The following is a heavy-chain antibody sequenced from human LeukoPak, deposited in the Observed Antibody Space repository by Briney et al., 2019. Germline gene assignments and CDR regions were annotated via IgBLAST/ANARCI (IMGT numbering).Heavy chain of an antibody. J-gene: IGHJ4*02. D-gene: IGHD3-22*01. V-gene: IGHV4-59*01. CDR1: GDSFSNYY. CDR2: IHNSGGT. Sequence: SETLSLTCTVSGDSFSNYYCNWIRQSPGKGLEWLGYIHNSGGTKYNPSLNSRVSISVDTSRNQFSLKLSSVTAADTAVYYCATGIGWLLLYWGQGTLVTVSS. CDR3: ATGIGWLLLY.